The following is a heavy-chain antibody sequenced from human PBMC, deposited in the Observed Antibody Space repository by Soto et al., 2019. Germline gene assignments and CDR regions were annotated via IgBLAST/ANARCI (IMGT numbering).Heavy chain of an antibody. J-gene: IGHJ3*02. D-gene: IGHD5-12*01. CDR1: GFTFSSYA. Sequence: GGSLRLSCAASGFTFSSYAMHWVRQAPGKGLEWVAVRSYDGSNKYYADSVKGRFTISRDNSKNTLYLQMNSLRAEDKAVYYCSRDGGNVSGYDAFDIWGQGTMVTVSS. CDR3: SRDGGNVSGYDAFDI. V-gene: IGHV3-30*04. CDR2: RSYDGSNK.